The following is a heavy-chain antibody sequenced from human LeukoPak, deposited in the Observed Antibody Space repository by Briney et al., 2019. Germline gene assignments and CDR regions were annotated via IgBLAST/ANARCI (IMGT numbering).Heavy chain of an antibody. D-gene: IGHD2-2*01. CDR3: ARDPDQNIVVVPAAGRRNDY. J-gene: IGHJ4*02. CDR2: IIPILGIA. V-gene: IGHV1-69*04. CDR1: GGTFSSYA. Sequence: ASVKVSCKASGGTFSSYAISWVRQAPGQGLERMGRIIPILGIANYAQKFQGRVTITADKSTSTAYMELSSLRSEDTAVYYCARDPDQNIVVVPAAGRRNDYWGQGTLVTVSS.